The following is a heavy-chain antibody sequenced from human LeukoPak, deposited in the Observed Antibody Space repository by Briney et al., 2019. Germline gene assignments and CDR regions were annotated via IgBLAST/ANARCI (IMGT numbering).Heavy chain of an antibody. D-gene: IGHD2-2*02. CDR1: GFTFSSYA. CDR3: AKVLVPAAISDWFDP. J-gene: IGHJ5*02. V-gene: IGHV3-23*01. Sequence: EGSLRLSCAASGFTFSSYAMSWVRQAPGKGLEWVSAISGSGGSTYYADSVKGRFTISRDNSKNTLYLQMNSLRAEDTAVYYCAKVLVPAAISDWFDPWGQGTLVTVSS. CDR2: ISGSGGST.